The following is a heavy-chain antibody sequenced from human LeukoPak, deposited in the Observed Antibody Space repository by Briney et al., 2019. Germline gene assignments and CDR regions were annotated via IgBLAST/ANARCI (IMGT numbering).Heavy chain of an antibody. V-gene: IGHV1-3*01. J-gene: IGHJ4*02. CDR1: GYTFTSYA. D-gene: IGHD2-2*01. CDR3: ARGRGVVVPAAMRFDY. Sequence: ASVKVSCKASGYTFTSYAMHWVRQAPGQRLEWMGWINAGNGNTKYSQKFHGRVTITRDTSASTAYMELSSLRSEDTAVYYCARGRGVVVPAAMRFDYWGQGTLVTVSS. CDR2: INAGNGNT.